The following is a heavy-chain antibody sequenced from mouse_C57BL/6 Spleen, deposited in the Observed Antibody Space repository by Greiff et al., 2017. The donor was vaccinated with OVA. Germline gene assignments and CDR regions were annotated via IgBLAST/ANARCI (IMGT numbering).Heavy chain of an antibody. CDR1: GYTFTDYY. CDR3: ARGLYYDYDKGAMDY. CDR2: INPNNGGT. D-gene: IGHD2-4*01. Sequence: EVKLQQSGPELVKPGASVKISCKASGYTFTDYYMNWVKQSHGKSLEWIGDINPNNGGTSYNQKFKGKATLTVDKSSSTAYMELRSLTSEDSAVYYCARGLYYDYDKGAMDYWGQGTSVTVSS. J-gene: IGHJ4*01. V-gene: IGHV1-26*01.